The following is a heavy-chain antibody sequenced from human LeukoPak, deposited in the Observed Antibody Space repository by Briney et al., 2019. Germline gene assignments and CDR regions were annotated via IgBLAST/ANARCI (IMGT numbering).Heavy chain of an antibody. V-gene: IGHV3-30*18. J-gene: IGHJ4*02. Sequence: GGSLRLSCAASGFTFSSYGMHWVRQAPGKGLEWVAVISYDGSNKYYADSVKGRFTISRDNSKNTLYLQMNSLRAEDTAVYHCAKDGETFFDYWGQGTLVTVSS. CDR2: ISYDGSNK. CDR3: AKDGETFFDY. D-gene: IGHD3-10*01. CDR1: GFTFSSYG.